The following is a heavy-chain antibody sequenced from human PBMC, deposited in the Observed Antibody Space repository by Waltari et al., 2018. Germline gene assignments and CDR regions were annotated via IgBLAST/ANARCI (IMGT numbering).Heavy chain of an antibody. Sequence: EVQLVESGEDLVKPGGSLRLSCAASGFTFSSYSMNWVRQAPGKGLELVSSLSRCSTTIHYADSVKGRFTISRDNAKKSLYLQMNSLRAEDRAVYYCARGTMGTYDYWGQGTLVTVSS. CDR3: ARGTMGTYDY. J-gene: IGHJ4*02. V-gene: IGHV3-21*01. CDR2: LSRCSTTI. CDR1: GFTFSSYS. D-gene: IGHD3-10*01.